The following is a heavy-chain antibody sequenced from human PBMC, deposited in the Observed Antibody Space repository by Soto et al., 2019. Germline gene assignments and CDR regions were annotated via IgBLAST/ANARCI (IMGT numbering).Heavy chain of an antibody. CDR2: ISSSSKYT. J-gene: IGHJ4*02. Sequence: QVQLVESGGGLVKPGGSLRLSCAASGFTFSDYYMSWIRQAPGKGLEWVSYISSSSKYTNYADSVKGRFTTSRDNAKNSLYRQMNSLRAEDPALYYGAKDLTGSYSYFDYWGQGTLATSPQ. D-gene: IGHD1-26*01. CDR1: GFTFSDYY. CDR3: AKDLTGSYSYFDY. V-gene: IGHV3-11*05.